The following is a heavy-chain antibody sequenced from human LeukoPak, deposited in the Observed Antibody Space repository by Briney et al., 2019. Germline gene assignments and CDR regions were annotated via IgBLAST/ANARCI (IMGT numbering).Heavy chain of an antibody. CDR2: INPSTGVA. V-gene: IGHV1-2*02. J-gene: IGHJ4*02. CDR1: GFTFRGYY. CDR3: ARIVGSGSYYTAVDY. D-gene: IGHD3-10*01. Sequence: GASVKVSCKTSGFTFRGYYMHWVRQAPGQGLEWMGWINPSTGVANYAQKFQGRVTITADESTSTAYMELSSLRSEDTAVYYCARIVGSGSYYTAVDYWGQGTLVTVSS.